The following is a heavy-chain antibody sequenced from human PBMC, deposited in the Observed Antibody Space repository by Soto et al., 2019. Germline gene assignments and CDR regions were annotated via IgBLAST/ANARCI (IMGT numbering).Heavy chain of an antibody. CDR3: ASEYYYDSSGYYPQYYYGMDV. D-gene: IGHD3-22*01. Sequence: SVKVSCKASGGTFSSYAISWVRQAPGQGLEWMGGIIPIFGTANYAQKFQGRVTITADESTSTAYMELSSLRSEDTAVYYCASEYYYDSSGYYPQYYYGMDVWGQGTTVTVSS. V-gene: IGHV1-69*13. CDR2: IIPIFGTA. CDR1: GGTFSSYA. J-gene: IGHJ6*02.